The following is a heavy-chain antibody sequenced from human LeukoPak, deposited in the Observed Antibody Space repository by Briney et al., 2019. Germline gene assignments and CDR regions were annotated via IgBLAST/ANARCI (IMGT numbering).Heavy chain of an antibody. J-gene: IGHJ4*02. V-gene: IGHV4-34*01. CDR1: GGSFSGYY. CDR2: INHSGST. Sequence: SETLSLTCAVYGGSFSGYYWSWIRQPPGKGLEWIGEINHSGSTNYNPSLKSRVTISLDTSKNQFSLKVSSVTAADTAVYYCARRRGDSSNFDYWGQGTRVTVSS. D-gene: IGHD6-13*01. CDR3: ARRRGDSSNFDY.